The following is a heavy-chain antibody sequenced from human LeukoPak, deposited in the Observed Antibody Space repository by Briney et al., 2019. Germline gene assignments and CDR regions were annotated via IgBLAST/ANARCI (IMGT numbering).Heavy chain of an antibody. V-gene: IGHV3-23*01. CDR2: ITGSGDTT. Sequence: GGSLRLSCAASGFTFSSYSMNWVRQAPGKGLKWVSTITGSGDTTYYADSMKGRFTISRDNSKNTLNLQMNRLGAEDTAVYYCAKTGMGHDAFHMWGQGTMVTVSS. J-gene: IGHJ3*02. CDR3: AKTGMGHDAFHM. D-gene: IGHD1-26*01. CDR1: GFTFSSYS.